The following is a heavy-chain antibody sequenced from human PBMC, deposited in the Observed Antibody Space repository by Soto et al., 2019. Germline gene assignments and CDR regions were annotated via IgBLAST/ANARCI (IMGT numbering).Heavy chain of an antibody. D-gene: IGHD3-22*01. Sequence: GESLKISCKGSGYSFTSYWIGWVRQMPGKGLEWMGIIYPGDSDTRYSPSFQGQVTISADKSISTAYLQWSSLKASDTAMYYCARTMLTGYYYDSSGYSAFDIWGQGTMVTVSS. CDR1: GYSFTSYW. CDR2: IYPGDSDT. V-gene: IGHV5-51*01. J-gene: IGHJ3*02. CDR3: ARTMLTGYYYDSSGYSAFDI.